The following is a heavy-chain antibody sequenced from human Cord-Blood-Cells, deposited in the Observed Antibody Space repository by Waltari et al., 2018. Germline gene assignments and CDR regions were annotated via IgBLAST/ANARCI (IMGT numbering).Heavy chain of an antibody. CDR2: MNPNSGNT. V-gene: IGHV1-8*03. CDR3: ARAPILKYDFWSGYRGSAFDI. CDR1: GYTFTSYD. J-gene: IGHJ3*02. Sequence: QVQLVQSGAEVKKPGASVKVSCKASGYTFTSYDINWVRQATGHGLEWMGWMNPNSGNTGYAQKFQGRVIITRNTSISTAYMELSSLRSEDTAVYYCARAPILKYDFWSGYRGSAFDIWGQGTMVTVSS. D-gene: IGHD3-3*01.